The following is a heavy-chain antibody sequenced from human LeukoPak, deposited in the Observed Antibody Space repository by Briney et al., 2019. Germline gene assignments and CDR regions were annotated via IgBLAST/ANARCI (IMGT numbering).Heavy chain of an antibody. Sequence: GASEKVSCKASGGTFSSYAISWVRQAPGQGLEWMGGIIPIFGTANYAQKFQGRVTITADESTSTAYMELSSLRSEDTAVYYCARDRVVRIGPGAFDIWGQGTMVTVSS. CDR2: IIPIFGTA. J-gene: IGHJ3*02. V-gene: IGHV1-69*01. D-gene: IGHD2/OR15-2a*01. CDR1: GGTFSSYA. CDR3: ARDRVVRIGPGAFDI.